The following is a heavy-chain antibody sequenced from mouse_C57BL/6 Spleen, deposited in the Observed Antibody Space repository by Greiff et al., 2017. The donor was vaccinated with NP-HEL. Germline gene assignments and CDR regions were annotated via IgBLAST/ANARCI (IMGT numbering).Heavy chain of an antibody. J-gene: IGHJ4*01. Sequence: EVQLVESGGGLVKPGGSLKLSCAASGFTFSSYTMSWVRQTPEKRLEWVATISGGGGNTYYPDSVKGRFTISRDNAKNTLYLQMSRLRSEDTALYYCARHGAIETDYAMDYWGQGTSVTVSS. V-gene: IGHV5-9*01. CDR1: GFTFSSYT. CDR3: ARHGAIETDYAMDY. CDR2: ISGGGGNT.